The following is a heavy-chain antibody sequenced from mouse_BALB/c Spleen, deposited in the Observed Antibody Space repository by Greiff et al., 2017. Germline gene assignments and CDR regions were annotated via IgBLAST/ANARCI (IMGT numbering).Heavy chain of an antibody. D-gene: IGHD1-1*01. CDR2: ISNLAYSI. CDR1: GFTFSDYG. J-gene: IGHJ4*01. V-gene: IGHV5-15*02. CDR3: ARSRYYGSRSYAMDY. Sequence: EVQLVESGGGLVQPGGSRKLSCAASGFTFSDYGMAWVRQAPGKGPEWVAFISNLAYSIYYADTVTGRFTISRENAKNTLYLEMSSLRSEDTATYYCARSRYYGSRSYAMDYWGQGTSVTVSS.